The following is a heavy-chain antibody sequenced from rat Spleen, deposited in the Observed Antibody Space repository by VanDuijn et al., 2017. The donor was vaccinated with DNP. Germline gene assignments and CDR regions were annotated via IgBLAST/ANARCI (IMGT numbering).Heavy chain of an antibody. CDR2: IISDGTRT. D-gene: IGHD1-1*01. Sequence: EVQLVESGGALVQPGRSLKLSCVTSGFTFSDYYMAWVRQAPKKGLEWVASIISDGTRTSYRDSVKGRFTISRDNAKSTLYLQMDSLRSEDTATYYCAREVTYYFDYWGQGVMVTVSS. CDR3: AREVTYYFDY. CDR1: GFTFSDYY. J-gene: IGHJ2*01. V-gene: IGHV5S10*01.